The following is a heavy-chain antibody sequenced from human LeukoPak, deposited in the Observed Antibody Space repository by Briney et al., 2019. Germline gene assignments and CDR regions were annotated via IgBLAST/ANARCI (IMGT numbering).Heavy chain of an antibody. CDR2: ISIYNGNT. J-gene: IGHJ5*02. D-gene: IGHD3-3*01. CDR1: GYTFTNYS. V-gene: IGHV1-18*01. Sequence: ASVKVSCKASGYTFTNYSINWVRQAPGQGLEWMGWISIYNGNTDYAQKLRGRVTMTTDTSTSTAYMELRSLRSDDTAVYYCARITYDFWSGYYMPDDPWGQGTLVTVSS. CDR3: ARITYDFWSGYYMPDDP.